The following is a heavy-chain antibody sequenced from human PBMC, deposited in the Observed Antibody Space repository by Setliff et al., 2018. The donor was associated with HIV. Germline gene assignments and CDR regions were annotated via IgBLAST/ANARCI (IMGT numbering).Heavy chain of an antibody. J-gene: IGHJ6*03. Sequence: KPSETLSFTCAVYGGSFSGYYWNWIRQPPGKGLEWIGEINHSGSTNYNPSLKSRVTISVDTSKNQFSLKLSSVTAADTAVYYCARGAIQLWLRSYYYMDVWGKGTTVTVSS. V-gene: IGHV4-34*01. CDR1: GGSFSGYY. CDR3: ARGAIQLWLRSYYYMDV. D-gene: IGHD5-18*01. CDR2: INHSGST.